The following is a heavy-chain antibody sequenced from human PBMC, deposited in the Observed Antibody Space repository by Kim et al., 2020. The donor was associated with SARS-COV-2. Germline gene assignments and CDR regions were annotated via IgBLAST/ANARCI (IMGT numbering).Heavy chain of an antibody. Sequence: SETLSLTCTVSGGSISSSSSYWDWIRQPPGKGLEWIGSIYYSGSAYYNPSLKSRVTISVDTSKNQFSLKLSSVTAADTAVYYCARKKQGLAPLDYWGQGTLVTVSS. D-gene: IGHD6-19*01. CDR3: ARKKQGLAPLDY. CDR2: IYYSGSA. CDR1: GGSISSSSSY. J-gene: IGHJ4*02. V-gene: IGHV4-39*01.